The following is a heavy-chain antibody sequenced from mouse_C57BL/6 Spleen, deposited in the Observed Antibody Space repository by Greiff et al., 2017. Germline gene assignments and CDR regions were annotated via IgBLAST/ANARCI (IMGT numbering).Heavy chain of an antibody. CDR3: AREEDGYFAY. CDR1: GYSFTSYY. CDR2: IYPGSGNT. D-gene: IGHD2-3*01. Sequence: VKLMESGPELVKPGASVKISCKASGYSFTSYYIHWVKQRPGQGLEWIGWIYPGSGNTKYTEKFKGKATLTADTSSSTAYMQLSSLTSEDSAVYYCAREEDGYFAYWGQGTLVTVSA. J-gene: IGHJ3*01. V-gene: IGHV1-66*01.